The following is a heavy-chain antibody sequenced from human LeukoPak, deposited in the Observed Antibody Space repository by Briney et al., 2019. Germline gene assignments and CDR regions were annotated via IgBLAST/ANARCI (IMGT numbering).Heavy chain of an antibody. D-gene: IGHD3-22*01. CDR2: ISYDGSNK. CDR3: ARVLFSSGKHYYYYGMDV. Sequence: GRSLRLSCAASGFTFSSYAMHWVRQAPGKGLEWVAVISYDGSNKYYADSVKGRFTISRDNSKNTLYLQMNSLRAEDTAVYYCARVLFSSGKHYYYYGMDVWGQGTTVTVSS. J-gene: IGHJ6*02. CDR1: GFTFSSYA. V-gene: IGHV3-30-3*01.